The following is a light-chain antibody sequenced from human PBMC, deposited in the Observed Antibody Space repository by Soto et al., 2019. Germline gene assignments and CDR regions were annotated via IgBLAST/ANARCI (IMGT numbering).Light chain of an antibody. Sequence: QSALTKPPSASGSPGQSVTISCTGTSSDVGVYNYVSWYQQHPGKAPKLMIYEVSKRPSGVPDRFSGSKSGTTASLTVSGLQAEDEADYYCSSYAGSNNYVFGTGTKVTVL. CDR1: SSDVGVYNY. CDR2: EVS. CDR3: SSYAGSNNYV. J-gene: IGLJ1*01. V-gene: IGLV2-8*01.